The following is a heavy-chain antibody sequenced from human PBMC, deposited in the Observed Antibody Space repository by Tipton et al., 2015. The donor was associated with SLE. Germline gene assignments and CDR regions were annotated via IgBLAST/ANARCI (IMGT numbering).Heavy chain of an antibody. CDR1: GGSISGYY. CDR2: VYYSGST. J-gene: IGHJ4*02. CDR3: AREARFGGLAPL. V-gene: IGHV4-59*01. Sequence: TLSLTCTVSGGSISGYYCSWIRQPPGKGLEWSGYVYYSGSTDYNPSLKSRVTISVDTSKNQFSLSLSSVTAADTAVYYCAREARFGGLAPLWGQGTPVTVSS. D-gene: IGHD3-10*01.